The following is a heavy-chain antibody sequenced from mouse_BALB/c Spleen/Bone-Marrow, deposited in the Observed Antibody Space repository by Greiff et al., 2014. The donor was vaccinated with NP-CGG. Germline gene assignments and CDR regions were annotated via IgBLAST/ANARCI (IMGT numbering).Heavy chain of an antibody. CDR2: IDPETGGT. CDR1: GYKFTDYE. CDR3: TREGIYFGYDVPMDY. V-gene: IGHV1-15*01. Sequence: VQLQQSGAQLVRPGASVTLSCKASGYKFTDYEMHWVKQTPVHGLEWIGSIDPETGGTAYNQNFKGKATPTADRSSTTAYMELRSLTSDDSAVYYCTREGIYFGYDVPMDYWGQGTSVTVSS. J-gene: IGHJ4*01. D-gene: IGHD2-2*01.